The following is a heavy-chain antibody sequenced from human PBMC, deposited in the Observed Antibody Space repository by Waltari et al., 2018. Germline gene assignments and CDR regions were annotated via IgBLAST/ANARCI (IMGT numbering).Heavy chain of an antibody. Sequence: QVQLVESGGGVVQPGGSLRVSCVASGVTFSDYGLHWVRQAPGQGLEWVAFIRYDGSKKYYGDSVKGRFTVSRDNSRNTLYLEMNSLRPEDTAVYFCAKVVGGYCSTTSCPAGYWGQGTLVTVSS. CDR2: IRYDGSKK. J-gene: IGHJ4*02. CDR3: AKVVGGYCSTTSCPAGY. V-gene: IGHV3-30*02. D-gene: IGHD2-2*01. CDR1: GVTFSDYG.